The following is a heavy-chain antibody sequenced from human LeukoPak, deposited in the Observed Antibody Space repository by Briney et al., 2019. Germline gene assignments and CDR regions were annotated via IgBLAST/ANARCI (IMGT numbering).Heavy chain of an antibody. CDR1: GYTFTGYY. CDR2: INPNSGGT. V-gene: IGHV1-2*02. Sequence: ASVKVSCKASGYTFTGYYMHWVRQALGQGLEWMGWINPNSGGTNYTQKFQGRVTMTRDTSISTAYMELRRLTSDDTAVYYCARGWAFDFAGYYFALGYWGQGTLVTVSS. J-gene: IGHJ4*02. CDR3: ARGWAFDFAGYYFALGY. D-gene: IGHD3-22*01.